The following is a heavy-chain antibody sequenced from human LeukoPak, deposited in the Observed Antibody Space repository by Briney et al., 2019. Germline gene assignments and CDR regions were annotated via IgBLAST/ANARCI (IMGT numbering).Heavy chain of an antibody. CDR1: GYKFSDYY. Sequence: ATVKVSCKASGYKFSDYYMHWVKQAPGKGPEWMGRVNPKSGETYYASKFHGRLTITVDLSTNTAFMELNRLTSDDTALYYCATPSGSYFGYHYLHYWGRGTQVTVSS. J-gene: IGHJ4*02. D-gene: IGHD5-18*01. CDR2: VNPKSGET. CDR3: ATPSGSYFGYHYLHY. V-gene: IGHV1-69-2*01.